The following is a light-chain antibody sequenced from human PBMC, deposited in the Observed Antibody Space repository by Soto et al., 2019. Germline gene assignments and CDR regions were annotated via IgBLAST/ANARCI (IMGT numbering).Light chain of an antibody. J-gene: IGKJ4*01. CDR2: DAS. Sequence: EIVLTQSPGTLSLSPGERATLSCRASQTIRSNYLDWYQQRPGQAPRLLIYDASNRATDIPDRFSGSGSGTDITLTISRLEPEDFAIYNCQQYARSPQTLTFGGGTKVEIK. CDR3: QQYARSPQTLT. V-gene: IGKV3-20*01. CDR1: QTIRSNY.